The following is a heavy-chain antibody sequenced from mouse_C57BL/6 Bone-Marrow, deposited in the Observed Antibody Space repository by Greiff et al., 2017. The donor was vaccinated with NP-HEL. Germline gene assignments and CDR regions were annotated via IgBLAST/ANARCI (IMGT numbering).Heavy chain of an antibody. CDR1: GFTFSSYG. CDR3: AGRVSGSPYYAMDY. J-gene: IGHJ4*01. V-gene: IGHV5-6*02. Sequence: EVKLVESGGDLVKPGGSLKLSCAASGFTFSSYGMSWVRQTPDKRLEWVATISSGGSYTYYPDSVKGRSTISRDNAKNTLYLQMSSLKSEDTAMYYCAGRVSGSPYYAMDYWGQGTSVTVSS. CDR2: ISSGGSYT. D-gene: IGHD1-1*01.